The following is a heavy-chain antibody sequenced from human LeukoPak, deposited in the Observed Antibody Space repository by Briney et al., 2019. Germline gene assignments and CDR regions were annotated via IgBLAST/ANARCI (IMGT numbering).Heavy chain of an antibody. Sequence: SEKVSCKASGGTFSSYAISWVRQAPGQGLEWMGGIIPIFGTANYAQKFQGRVTITADESTSTAYMELSSLRSEDTAVYYCARCSHYYDSSGYYQFWGQGTLVTVSS. J-gene: IGHJ4*02. CDR3: ARCSHYYDSSGYYQF. D-gene: IGHD3-22*01. CDR1: GGTFSSYA. V-gene: IGHV1-69*13. CDR2: IIPIFGTA.